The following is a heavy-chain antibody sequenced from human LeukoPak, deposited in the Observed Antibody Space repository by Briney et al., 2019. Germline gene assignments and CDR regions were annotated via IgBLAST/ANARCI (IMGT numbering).Heavy chain of an antibody. CDR1: GFTFSSYW. CDR2: IKQDGSEK. CDR3: ARAPRIVGFYFDY. Sequence: GGSLRLSCAASGFTFSSYWMSWIRQAPGKGLEWVANIKQDGSEKYYVDSVKGRFTISRDNAKNSLYLQMNGLRAEDTAVYYCARAPRIVGFYFDYWGQGTLVTVSS. J-gene: IGHJ4*02. D-gene: IGHD3-22*01. V-gene: IGHV3-7*03.